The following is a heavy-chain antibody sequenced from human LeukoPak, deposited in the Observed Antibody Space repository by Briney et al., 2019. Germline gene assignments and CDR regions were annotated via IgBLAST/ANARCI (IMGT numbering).Heavy chain of an antibody. V-gene: IGHV1-8*03. J-gene: IGHJ6*03. Sequence: GASVKVSCKASGYTFTSYDINWVRQATGQGLEGMGWMNPNSGNTGYAQKFQGRVTITRNTSISTAYMELSSLRSEDTAVYYCARGGLYYYYYYMDVWGKGTTVTVSS. CDR3: ARGGLYYYYYYMDV. CDR1: GYTFTSYD. CDR2: MNPNSGNT.